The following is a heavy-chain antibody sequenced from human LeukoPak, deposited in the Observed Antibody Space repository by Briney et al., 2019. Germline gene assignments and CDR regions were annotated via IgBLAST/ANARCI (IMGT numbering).Heavy chain of an antibody. J-gene: IGHJ4*02. CDR1: GSTFSSFS. CDR3: ARDLRR. CDR2: ITSSSNYI. Sequence: GGPLRLSCAASGSTFSSFSMNWVRQTPGKGLEWVSSITSSSNYIYYASSVRGRFTISRDNAKNSLYLQMNSLRAEDTAVYYCARDLRRCGQGTLVTVSS. V-gene: IGHV3-21*01.